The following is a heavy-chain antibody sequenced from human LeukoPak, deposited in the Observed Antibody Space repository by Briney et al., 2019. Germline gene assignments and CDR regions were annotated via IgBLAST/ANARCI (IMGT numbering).Heavy chain of an antibody. Sequence: GGSLRLSCAASGFTFSNFAMSWVRQAPGKGLEWVSTLSDTGISTYYADSVKGRFTISRDNSRNTLYLQLNGLRAEDTAVYYCARDLYYYDSSGSCAFDIWGQGTMVTVSS. D-gene: IGHD3-22*01. J-gene: IGHJ3*02. CDR3: ARDLYYYDSSGSCAFDI. V-gene: IGHV3-23*01. CDR1: GFTFSNFA. CDR2: LSDTGIST.